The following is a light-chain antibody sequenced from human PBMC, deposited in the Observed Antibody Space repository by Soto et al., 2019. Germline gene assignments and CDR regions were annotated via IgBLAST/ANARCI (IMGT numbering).Light chain of an antibody. CDR1: SGHSTYI. J-gene: IGLJ3*02. Sequence: QSVLTQSSSASASPGSSVKLTCTLSSGHSTYIIAWHQQQPGKAPRYLMKLEGSGSYNKGSGVPDRFSGSSSGADRYLTISNLQSEDEAEYYCETWNSNTRVFGGGTKLTVL. CDR3: ETWNSNTRV. CDR2: LEGSGSY. V-gene: IGLV4-60*03.